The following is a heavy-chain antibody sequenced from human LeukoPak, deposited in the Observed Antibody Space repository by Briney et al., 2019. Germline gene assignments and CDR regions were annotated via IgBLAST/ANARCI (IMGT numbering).Heavy chain of an antibody. J-gene: IGHJ6*03. CDR3: ARSNHYYDSSGYYPMDV. V-gene: IGHV1-2*02. CDR1: GYTFTGYY. D-gene: IGHD3-22*01. CDR2: INPNSGGT. Sequence: ASVKVSCKASGYTFTGYYMHWVRQAPGQGLEWMGWINPNSGGTNYAQKFQGRVTMTRDTSISTAYMELSRLRSDDTAVYYCARSNHYYDSSGYYPMDVWGKGTTVTISS.